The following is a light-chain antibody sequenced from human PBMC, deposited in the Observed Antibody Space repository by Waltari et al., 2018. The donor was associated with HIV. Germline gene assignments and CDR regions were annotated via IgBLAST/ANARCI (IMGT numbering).Light chain of an antibody. J-gene: IGLJ2*01. Sequence: QSALTQPASVSGSPGPSITISCRGTSRDVGGYTLVTWYQPHPGKAPKLMIYEVSKRPSGVSNRFSGSKSGNTASLTISGLQAEDEADYYCCAYAGSTTYVIFGGGTKLTVL. CDR2: EVS. CDR1: SRDVGGYTL. CDR3: CAYAGSTTYVI. V-gene: IGLV2-23*02.